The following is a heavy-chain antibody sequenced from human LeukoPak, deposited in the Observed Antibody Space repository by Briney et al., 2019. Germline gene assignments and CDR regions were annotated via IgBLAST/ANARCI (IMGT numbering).Heavy chain of an antibody. CDR3: SKGLGYYDSSGYYFRGDFDY. J-gene: IGHJ4*02. V-gene: IGHV3-30*02. CDR2: IRYDGSNK. Sequence: GGSLRLSCAASGFTFSSYGMHWVRQAPGKGLEGVAFIRYDGSNKYYADSVKGRFTISRDNSKNTLYLQTNSLRAEDTAVYYCSKGLGYYDSSGYYFRGDFDYWGQGTLVTVSS. D-gene: IGHD3-22*01. CDR1: GFTFSSYG.